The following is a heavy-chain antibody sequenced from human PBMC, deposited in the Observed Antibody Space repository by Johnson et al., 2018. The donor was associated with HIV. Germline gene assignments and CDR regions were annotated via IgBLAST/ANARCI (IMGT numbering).Heavy chain of an antibody. CDR2: LYSGGST. J-gene: IGHJ3*02. D-gene: IGHD6-13*01. CDR3: ARPNRPQYRSTFDI. V-gene: IGHV3-53*01. CDR1: GFTVSSNY. Sequence: VQLVESGGGLIQPGGSLRLSCAASGFTVSSNYMSWFRQAPGKGLEWVSVLYSGGSTYYADSVKGRFTLSRDNSKNTLYLQMSSLRAEDTAIYYCARPNRPQYRSTFDIWGQGTKVTVSS.